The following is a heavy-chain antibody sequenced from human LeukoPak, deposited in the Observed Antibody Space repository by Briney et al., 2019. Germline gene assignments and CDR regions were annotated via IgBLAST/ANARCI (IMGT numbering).Heavy chain of an antibody. D-gene: IGHD6-13*01. CDR2: ISSSGGTI. V-gene: IGHV3-48*03. CDR3: ARSGQHLFDF. J-gene: IGHJ4*02. CDR1: GFTSSSYE. Sequence: GGSLRLSCAASGFTSSSYEMNWVRQAPGKGLEWVSYISSSGGTISYADSVKGRFTISRDNAKNSLYLQMNSLRAEDTAIYYCARSGQHLFDFWGQGTLVTVSS.